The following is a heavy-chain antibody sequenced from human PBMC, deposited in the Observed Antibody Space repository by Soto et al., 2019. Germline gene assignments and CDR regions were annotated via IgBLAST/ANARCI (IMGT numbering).Heavy chain of an antibody. D-gene: IGHD3-22*01. Sequence: ASVKVSCKASGYTFTSYGISWVRQAPGQGLERMGWISAYNGNTNYAQKLQGRVTMTTDTSTSTAYMELRSLRSDDTAAYYCATHKDYYDSSGYHHWGQGTLVTVSS. V-gene: IGHV1-18*04. J-gene: IGHJ5*02. CDR3: ATHKDYYDSSGYHH. CDR1: GYTFTSYG. CDR2: ISAYNGNT.